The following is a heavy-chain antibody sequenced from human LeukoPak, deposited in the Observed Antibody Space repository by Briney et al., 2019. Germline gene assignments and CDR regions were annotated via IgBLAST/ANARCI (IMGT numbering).Heavy chain of an antibody. CDR2: ISYDGSNK. CDR1: GFTFSSYA. V-gene: IGHV3-30*04. D-gene: IGHD3-3*01. Sequence: GRSLRLSCAASGFTFSSYAMHWVRQAPGKGLEWVAVISYDGSNKYYADSVKGRFTFSRDNAENTLFLEMSSLRVEDTAVYYCVRERNNFWSGHHSIFDSWGQGTLVTVSS. J-gene: IGHJ4*02. CDR3: VRERNNFWSGHHSIFDS.